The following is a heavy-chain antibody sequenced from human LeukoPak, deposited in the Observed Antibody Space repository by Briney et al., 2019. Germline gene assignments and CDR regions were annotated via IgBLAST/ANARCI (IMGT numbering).Heavy chain of an antibody. V-gene: IGHV4-39*07. Sequence: PSETLSLTCSVSGGSISLSYYYWGWIRQPPGKALEWIGSVYYSGTTSYNPSLKSRVTISVDMSKNHFSLRLSFVTAADTAMYYCARGTLYSGWSYYFDYWGQGSQVTVSS. CDR1: GGSISLSYYY. CDR2: VYYSGTT. CDR3: ARGTLYSGWSYYFDY. J-gene: IGHJ4*02. D-gene: IGHD6-19*01.